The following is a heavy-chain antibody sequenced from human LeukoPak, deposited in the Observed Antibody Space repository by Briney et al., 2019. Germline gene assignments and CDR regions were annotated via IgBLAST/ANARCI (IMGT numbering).Heavy chain of an antibody. CDR3: ARDLPGAVPGEIAFDI. Sequence: GGSLRLSCAASGFTFSSYSMNWVRQAPGKGLEWVSYISSSSSTIYYADSVKGRFTISRDNAKNSLYLQMNSLRAEDTAVYYCARDLPGAVPGEIAFDIWGQGTMVTVSS. J-gene: IGHJ3*02. D-gene: IGHD4-17*01. V-gene: IGHV3-48*04. CDR2: ISSSSSTI. CDR1: GFTFSSYS.